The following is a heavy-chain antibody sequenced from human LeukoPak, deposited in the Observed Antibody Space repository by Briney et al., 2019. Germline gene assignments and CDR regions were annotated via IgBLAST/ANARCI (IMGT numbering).Heavy chain of an antibody. V-gene: IGHV3-7*03. J-gene: IGHJ4*02. CDR2: IKQDGSEK. CDR1: GFTFSSYW. Sequence: PGGSLRLSCAASGFTFSSYWMSWVRQAPGKGLEWVANIKQDGSEKYYVDSVKGRFTISRDNAKNSLYLQMNSLRAEDTAVYYCARANVYYGDGYYPVVGYYFDYWGQGTLVTVSS. CDR3: ARANVYYGDGYYPVVGYYFDY. D-gene: IGHD3-22*01.